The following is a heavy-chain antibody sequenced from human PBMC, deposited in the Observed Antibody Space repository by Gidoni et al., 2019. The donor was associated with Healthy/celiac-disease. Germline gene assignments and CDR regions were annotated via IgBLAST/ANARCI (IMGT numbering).Heavy chain of an antibody. CDR2: IIPILGIA. J-gene: IGHJ4*02. CDR1: GGTFSSYT. Sequence: QVQLVQSGAEVKKPGSSVKVSCKASGGTFSSYTISWVRQAPGQGLEWMGRIIPILGIANYAQKFQGRVTITADKSTSTAYMELSSLRSEDTAVYYCARDPGIAVAGTHYWGQGTLVTVSS. CDR3: ARDPGIAVAGTHY. D-gene: IGHD6-19*01. V-gene: IGHV1-69*08.